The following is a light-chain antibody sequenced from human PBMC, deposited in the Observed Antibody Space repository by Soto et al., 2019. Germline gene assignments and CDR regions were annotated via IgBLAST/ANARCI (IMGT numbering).Light chain of an antibody. V-gene: IGKV3-11*01. CDR2: ETS. CDR3: QQRSSWPRT. CDR1: QSVGSY. J-gene: IGKJ1*01. Sequence: EIVLTQSPATLSLSPGERATLSCRASQSVGSYLTWYQQKPGQAPRLLIYETSKRATGIPARFSGSGSGTDFTLTISCLEPEDFAFYYCQQRSSWPRTFGQGTKVEIK.